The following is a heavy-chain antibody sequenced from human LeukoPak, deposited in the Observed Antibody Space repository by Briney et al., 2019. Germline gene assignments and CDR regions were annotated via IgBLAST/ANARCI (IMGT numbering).Heavy chain of an antibody. CDR3: ARDRVTMVRGVNYYFDY. D-gene: IGHD3-10*01. CDR1: GFTFSSYW. CDR2: IKQDGSEK. Sequence: GGSLRLSCAASGFTFSSYWMSWVRQAPGKGLEWVANIKQDGSEKYYVDSVKGRFTISRDNAKNSLYLQMNSLRAEDTAVYYCARDRVTMVRGVNYYFDYWGQGTLVTVTS. J-gene: IGHJ4*02. V-gene: IGHV3-7*05.